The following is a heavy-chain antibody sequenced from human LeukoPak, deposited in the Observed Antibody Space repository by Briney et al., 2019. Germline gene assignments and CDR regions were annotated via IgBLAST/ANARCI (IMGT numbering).Heavy chain of an antibody. CDR3: ARLCSGGSCRGANDAFDI. V-gene: IGHV5-51*01. CDR1: GYTFSSYW. Sequence: GESLKISCKDSGYTFSSYWIGWVRQMPGKGLEWMGIIYPGDSDTRYSPSFQGQVIISVDKSISTAYLQWSSLKASDTAMYYCARLCSGGSCRGANDAFDIWGQGTRVIVSS. D-gene: IGHD2-15*01. CDR2: IYPGDSDT. J-gene: IGHJ3*02.